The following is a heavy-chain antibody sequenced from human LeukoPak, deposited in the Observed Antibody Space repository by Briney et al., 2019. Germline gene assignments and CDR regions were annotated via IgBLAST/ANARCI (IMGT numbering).Heavy chain of an antibody. CDR3: VSGAKWSYIFDY. J-gene: IGHJ4*02. V-gene: IGHV4-61*02. CDR1: GGSINTDNYD. D-gene: IGHD3-10*01. CDR2: IYSSGST. Sequence: KPSQTLSLTCTVSGGSINTDNYDWSWIRQPAGKGLEWIGRIYSSGSTNYNPSLKSRVTISIDKSKNQFSLKLSSVTAADTAVYYCVSGAKWSYIFDYWGQGTLVTVSS.